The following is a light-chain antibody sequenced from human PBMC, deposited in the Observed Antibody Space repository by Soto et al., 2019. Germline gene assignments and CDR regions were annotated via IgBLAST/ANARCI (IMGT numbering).Light chain of an antibody. J-gene: IGKJ5*01. Sequence: EIVLTQSPAILSLSPGERATLSCRASQSVSSYLAWYQQKPGQAPRLLIYGASSRATGIPDRFSGSGSGTDFTLTISSLEPEDFAVYYCQQRSNWPPTITFGQGTRLEI. CDR3: QQRSNWPPTIT. CDR1: QSVSSY. V-gene: IGKV3-11*01. CDR2: GAS.